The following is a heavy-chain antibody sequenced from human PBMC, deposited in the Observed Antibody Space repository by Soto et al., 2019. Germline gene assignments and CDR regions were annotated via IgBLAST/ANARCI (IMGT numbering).Heavy chain of an antibody. D-gene: IGHD2-8*02. CDR2: ISGSGGST. CDR1: GFTFSSYA. V-gene: IGHV3-23*01. Sequence: GGSLRLSCAASGFTFSSYAMSWVRQAPGKGLEWVSAISGSGGSTYYADSVKGRFTISRDNSKNTLYLQMNSLRAEDTAVYYCANSDVVYAMGAGNDYWGQGTLVTVSS. CDR3: ANSDVVYAMGAGNDY. J-gene: IGHJ4*02.